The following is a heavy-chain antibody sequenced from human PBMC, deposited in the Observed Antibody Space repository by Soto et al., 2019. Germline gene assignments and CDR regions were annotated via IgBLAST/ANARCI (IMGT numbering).Heavy chain of an antibody. V-gene: IGHV4-59*02. CDR2: IYYSGST. CDR1: GDSVSSYY. Sequence: SETLSLTCTVSGDSVSSYYWSWIRQPPGKGLEWIGYIYYSGSTYYNPSLKSRVTISVDTSKNQFSLKLSSVTAADTAVYYCARDLNLSYYFDYWGQGTLVTVSS. J-gene: IGHJ4*02. CDR3: ARDLNLSYYFDY.